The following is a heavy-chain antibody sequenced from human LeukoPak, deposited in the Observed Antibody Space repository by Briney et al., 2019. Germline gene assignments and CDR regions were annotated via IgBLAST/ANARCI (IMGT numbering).Heavy chain of an antibody. J-gene: IGHJ4*02. V-gene: IGHV3-23*01. CDR2: ISGSGGST. Sequence: GGSLRLSCAASGFTFNSYAMSWVRQAPGKGLEWISAISGSGGSTYYADSVRGRFTISRDNSKNTLYLQMNSLRAEDTAVYYCAEFHEYKSDYWGQGTLVTVSS. CDR1: GFTFNSYA. D-gene: IGHD1-1*01. CDR3: AEFHEYKSDY.